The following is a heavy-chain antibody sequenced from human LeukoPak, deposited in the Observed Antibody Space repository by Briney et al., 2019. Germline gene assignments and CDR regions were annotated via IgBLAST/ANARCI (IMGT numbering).Heavy chain of an antibody. V-gene: IGHV3-23*01. CDR1: GFTFSNYA. CDR2: ISAGGGST. J-gene: IGHJ4*02. D-gene: IGHD6-13*01. Sequence: GGSLRLSCAASGFTFSNYAVSWVRQAPGKGLDWVSYISAGGGSTYYADSVKGRFTMSRDNSKNTLYLQMNSLRAEDTAVYYCAIDGSVQSSSWYRLPNFDSWGQGTLVTVSS. CDR3: AIDGSVQSSSWYRLPNFDS.